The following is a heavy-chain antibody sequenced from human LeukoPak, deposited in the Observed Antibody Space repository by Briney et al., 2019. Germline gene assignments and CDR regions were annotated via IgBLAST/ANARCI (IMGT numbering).Heavy chain of an antibody. D-gene: IGHD2-15*01. J-gene: IGHJ6*02. CDR2: ISESGANT. Sequence: GGSLRLSCAASGFTFSSYAMSWVRQAPGKGLEWVSTISESGANTHYAASVKGRFTISRDDSKNTLYVQMNSLRVEDTAIYYCTIQCSGSSCPLPDVWGQGTTVTVSS. CDR3: TIQCSGSSCPLPDV. CDR1: GFTFSSYA. V-gene: IGHV3-23*01.